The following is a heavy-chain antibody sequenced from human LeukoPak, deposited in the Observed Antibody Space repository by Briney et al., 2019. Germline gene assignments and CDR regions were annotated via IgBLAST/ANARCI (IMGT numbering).Heavy chain of an antibody. CDR2: IYTTGST. D-gene: IGHD3-16*02. V-gene: IGHV4-4*07. Sequence: SETLSLTCAVSGGSISSYYWSWIRQPAGKGLEWIGRIYTTGSTNYNPSLKSRVTISVDTSKNQFSLKLSSVTAADTAVYYCARGYDYVWGSYPSYFDYWGQGTLVTVSS. CDR1: GGSISSYY. CDR3: ARGYDYVWGSYPSYFDY. J-gene: IGHJ4*02.